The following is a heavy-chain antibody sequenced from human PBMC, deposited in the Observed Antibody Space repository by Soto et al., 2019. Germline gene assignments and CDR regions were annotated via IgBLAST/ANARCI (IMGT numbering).Heavy chain of an antibody. D-gene: IGHD5-12*01. CDR3: ARGNHRWLQLWYFDL. V-gene: IGHV1-69*12. CDR2: IIPIFGTA. Sequence: QVQLVQSGAEVKKPGFSVTVSCKASGGTFSSYTISWVRQAPGQGLEWMGGIIPIFGTANYAQKFQGRVTITADESTSTAYRELSSLRSEDTAVYYCARGNHRWLQLWYFDLWGRGTLVTVSS. CDR1: GGTFSSYT. J-gene: IGHJ2*01.